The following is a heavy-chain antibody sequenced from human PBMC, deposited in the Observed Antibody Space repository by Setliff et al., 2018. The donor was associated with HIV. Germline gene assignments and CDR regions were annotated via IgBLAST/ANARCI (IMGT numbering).Heavy chain of an antibody. CDR3: ARPHSGRGGGAYFDP. CDR1: GDSITSGHFY. CDR2: ILDGRVT. Sequence: PSETLSLTCTVSGDSITSGHFYWGWIRQAPGKGLEWIGNILDGRVTFFNPSLRGRVTISVDASKNQVSLNLRSVTAADSAVYHCARPHSGRGGGAYFDPWGQGILVPVSS. V-gene: IGHV4-39*01. J-gene: IGHJ5*02. D-gene: IGHD6-19*01.